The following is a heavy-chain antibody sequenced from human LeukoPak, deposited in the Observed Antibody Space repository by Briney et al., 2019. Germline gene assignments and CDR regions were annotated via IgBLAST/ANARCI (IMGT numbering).Heavy chain of an antibody. Sequence: GGSLRLSCAASGFTFSDYYMSWIRQAPGKGLEWVSYISSSGSTIYYADSVKGRFTISRDNAKNSLYLQMNSLRAEDTAVYYCARSPNPRRGYCSGGSCYSGYYGMDVWGQGTTVTVPS. CDR3: ARSPNPRRGYCSGGSCYSGYYGMDV. CDR1: GFTFSDYY. CDR2: ISSSGSTI. V-gene: IGHV3-11*01. D-gene: IGHD2-15*01. J-gene: IGHJ6*02.